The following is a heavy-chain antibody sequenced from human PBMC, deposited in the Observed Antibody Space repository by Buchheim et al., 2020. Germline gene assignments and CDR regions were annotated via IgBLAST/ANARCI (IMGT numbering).Heavy chain of an antibody. CDR3: ARGCVSASCYVY. Sequence: ELQLVESGGGLVQSGGSLRLSCAPSGAASGFTVSSNYMSWFRQAPGKGLEWVSIIYISGTTDYADSVKGRFSIPRDNSKNTLYLQMNSLRAEDTAVYYCARGCVSASCYVYWGQGTL. CDR2: IYISGTT. D-gene: IGHD2-2*01. CDR1: GFTVSSNY. V-gene: IGHV3-66*01. J-gene: IGHJ4*02.